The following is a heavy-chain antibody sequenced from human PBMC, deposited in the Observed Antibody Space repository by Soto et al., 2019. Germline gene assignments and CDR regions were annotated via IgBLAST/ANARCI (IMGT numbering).Heavy chain of an antibody. CDR1: GGSFSGYY. CDR3: ARVLERREDYFDY. CDR2: INHSGST. D-gene: IGHD1-1*01. V-gene: IGHV4-34*01. Sequence: SETLSLTCAVYGGSFSGYYWSWIRQPPGKGLEWIGEINHSGSTNYNPSLKSRVTISVDTSKNQFSLKLSSVTAADTAVYYCARVLERREDYFDYWGQGTLVTVSS. J-gene: IGHJ4*02.